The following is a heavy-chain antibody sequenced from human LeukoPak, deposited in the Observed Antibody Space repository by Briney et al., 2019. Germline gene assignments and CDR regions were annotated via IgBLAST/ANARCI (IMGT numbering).Heavy chain of an antibody. CDR1: GGSISSYY. CDR3: AKEPSGSYRELDY. CDR2: IYTSGST. D-gene: IGHD1-26*01. V-gene: IGHV4-4*07. J-gene: IGHJ4*02. Sequence: SETLSLTCTVSGGSISSYYWSWIRQPAGKGLEWIGGIYTSGSTNYNASLKSRVSMSVDTSKNQFSLKLSSVTAADTAVFYCAKEPSGSYRELDYWGQGTLVTVSS.